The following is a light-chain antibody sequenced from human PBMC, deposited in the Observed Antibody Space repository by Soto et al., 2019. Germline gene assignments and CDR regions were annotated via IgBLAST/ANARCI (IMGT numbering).Light chain of an antibody. V-gene: IGKV1-5*01. J-gene: IGKJ3*01. Sequence: DIQMTQSPSTLAASVGDRVTITCRASQALSRWLAWYQQKPGKAPNLLIYDASILETGVPSRFSGSGFGTEFTLTISSLQPDDVATYYCQHYHSNSFTFGPGTKVEIE. CDR1: QALSRW. CDR3: QHYHSNSFT. CDR2: DAS.